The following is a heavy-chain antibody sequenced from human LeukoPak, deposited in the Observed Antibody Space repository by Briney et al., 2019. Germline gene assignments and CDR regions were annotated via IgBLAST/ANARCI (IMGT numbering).Heavy chain of an antibody. Sequence: GGSLRLSCAASGFTFSSYEMNWVRQAPGKWLEWVSYISSSGSTIYYADSVKGRFTISRDNAKNSLYLQMNSLRAEDTAVYYCAELGITMIGGVWGKGSTVTISS. CDR1: GFTFSSYE. CDR3: AELGITMIGGV. V-gene: IGHV3-48*03. CDR2: ISSSGSTI. D-gene: IGHD3-10*02. J-gene: IGHJ6*04.